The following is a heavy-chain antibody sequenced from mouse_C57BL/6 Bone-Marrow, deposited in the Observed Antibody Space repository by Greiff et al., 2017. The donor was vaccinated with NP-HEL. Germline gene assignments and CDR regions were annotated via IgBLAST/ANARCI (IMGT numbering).Heavy chain of an antibody. CDR2: IHPPSRST. CDR1: GYTFTPYR. CDR3: NRMDY. V-gene: IGHV1-64*01. Sequence: QVQLQQPGAELVNPGASVKLSCKASGYTFTPYRLPFCPPRPVPCLDFIVLIHPPSRSTNYDEKFKSKATLTVDKSSSTAYMQLSSLTSEDSAVYYCNRMDYWGQGTSVTVSS. J-gene: IGHJ4*01.